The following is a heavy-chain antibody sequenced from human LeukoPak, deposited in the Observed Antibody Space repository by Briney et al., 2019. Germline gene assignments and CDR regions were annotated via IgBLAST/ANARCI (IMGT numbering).Heavy chain of an antibody. CDR2: INQDGSGE. D-gene: IGHD4-17*01. CDR3: ARGDYGDSYFDY. V-gene: IGHV3-7*01. J-gene: IGHJ4*02. Sequence: GGSLRLSCAASGFTFSDYWMSWVRQAPGKRLEWVANINQDGSGEYYVDSVKGRFTVSRDNAKNSLSLQMNSLRDEDTAVYYCARGDYGDSYFDYWGQGTLVTVSS. CDR1: GFTFSDYW.